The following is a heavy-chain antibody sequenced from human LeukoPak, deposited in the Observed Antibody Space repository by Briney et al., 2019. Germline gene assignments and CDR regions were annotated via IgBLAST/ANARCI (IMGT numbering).Heavy chain of an antibody. V-gene: IGHV1-69*05. CDR3: AGLGRDGYNSRRVYYYYMDV. D-gene: IGHD5-24*01. CDR1: GGTFSSYA. Sequence: XVKVSCKASGGTFSSYAISWVRQAPGQGVEWMGRIIPIFGTANYAQKLQGRVTITTDESTSTAYMELSSLRSEDTAVYYCAGLGRDGYNSRRVYYYYMDVWGKGTTVTVSS. J-gene: IGHJ6*03. CDR2: IIPIFGTA.